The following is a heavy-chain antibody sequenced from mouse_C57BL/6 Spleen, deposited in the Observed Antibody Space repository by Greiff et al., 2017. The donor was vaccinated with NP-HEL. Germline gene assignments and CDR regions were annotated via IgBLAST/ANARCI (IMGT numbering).Heavy chain of an antibody. V-gene: IGHV1-81*01. J-gene: IGHJ4*01. CDR2: IYPRSGNT. CDR3: ARREDKLGENAMDY. Sequence: QVQLQQSGAELARPGASVKLSCKASGYTFTSYGISWVKQRTGQGLEWIGEIYPRSGNTYYNEKFKGKATLTADKSSSTAYMELRSLTSEDSAVYFCARREDKLGENAMDYWGQGTSVTVSS. CDR1: GYTFTSYG. D-gene: IGHD4-1*01.